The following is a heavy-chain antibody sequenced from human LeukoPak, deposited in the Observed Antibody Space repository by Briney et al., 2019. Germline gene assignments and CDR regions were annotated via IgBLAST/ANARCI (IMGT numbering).Heavy chain of an antibody. V-gene: IGHV1-2*06. CDR1: GYTFTGYY. J-gene: IGHJ4*02. CDR3: ASPVNYYDSSGYYNYYFDY. CDR2: INPNSGGT. D-gene: IGHD3-22*01. Sequence: GASVKVSCKASGYTFTGYYMHWVRQAPGQGLEWMGRINPNSGGTNYAQKFQGRVTMTRDTSISTAYMELSRLRSDDTAVYYCASPVNYYDSSGYYNYYFDYWGQGTLVTVSS.